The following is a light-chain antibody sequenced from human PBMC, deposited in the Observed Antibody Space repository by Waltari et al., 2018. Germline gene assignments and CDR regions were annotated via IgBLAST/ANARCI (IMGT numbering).Light chain of an antibody. J-gene: IGLJ3*02. CDR3: QTGGHGTWV. V-gene: IGLV4-69*01. CDR1: SGHSSNV. CDR2: VNSDGSH. Sequence: QLVLTHPPSASASLGASVKLTCTLSSGHSSNVIARLQQQPEKGPRYLMKVNSDGSHRKGDEIPDRFSGSSSGAERYRTISNLQSDDEADYYCQTGGHGTWVFGGGTKLTVL.